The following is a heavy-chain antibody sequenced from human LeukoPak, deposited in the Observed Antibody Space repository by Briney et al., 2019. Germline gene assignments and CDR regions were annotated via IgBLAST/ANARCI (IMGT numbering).Heavy chain of an antibody. V-gene: IGHV4-38-2*01. CDR3: ARLEARETYYDILTGLYFHYYFDY. CDR2: SYHSGST. CDR1: GYSISSGYY. Sequence: AGTLSLTCAASGYSISSGYYWCWSRQPPGKVLEVTWSSYHSGSTYYNHSLKGRVTISVDTSKNQLSLKMNTLTAADTAVYYCARLEARETYYDILTGLYFHYYFDYWGEGTLVTVSS. D-gene: IGHD3-9*01. J-gene: IGHJ4*02.